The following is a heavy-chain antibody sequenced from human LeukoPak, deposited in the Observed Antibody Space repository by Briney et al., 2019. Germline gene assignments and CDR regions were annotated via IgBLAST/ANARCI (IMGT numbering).Heavy chain of an antibody. CDR1: GFTVSSNY. Sequence: GGSLRLSCAASGFTVSSNYINWVRQAPGKGLEWVSAISGSGGSTYYADSVKGRFTISRDNSKNTLYLQMNSLRAEDTAVYYCAKEGGYSGGWYFDYWGQGTLVTVSS. CDR2: ISGSGGST. J-gene: IGHJ4*02. D-gene: IGHD6-19*01. CDR3: AKEGGYSGGWYFDY. V-gene: IGHV3-23*01.